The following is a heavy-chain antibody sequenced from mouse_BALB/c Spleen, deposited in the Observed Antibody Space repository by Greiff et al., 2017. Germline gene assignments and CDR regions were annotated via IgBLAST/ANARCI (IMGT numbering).Heavy chain of an antibody. J-gene: IGHJ4*01. D-gene: IGHD1-2*01. CDR1: GYTFTSYW. CDR3: TRGGIRTTATGYYARDY. V-gene: IGHV1-5*01. CDR2: IYPGNSDT. Sequence: EVKLEESGTVLARPGASVKMSCKASGYTFTSYWMHWVKQRPGQGLEWIGAIYPGNSDTSYNQKFKGKAKLTAVTSTSTAYMELSSLTNEDSAVYDWTRGGIRTTATGYYARDYWGQGTSVTVSS.